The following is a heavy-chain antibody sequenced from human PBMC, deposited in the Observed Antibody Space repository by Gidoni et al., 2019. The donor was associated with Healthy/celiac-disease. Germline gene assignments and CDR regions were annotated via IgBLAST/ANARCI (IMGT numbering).Heavy chain of an antibody. Sequence: QVQLVESGGGVVQPGRSLRLSCAASGFTFSSYGMHWVRQAPGKGLEWVAVIWYDGSNKYYADSVKGRFTISRDNSKNTLYLQMSSLRAEDTAVYYCARYTVAVAGGFDYWGQGTLVTVSS. D-gene: IGHD6-19*01. CDR1: GFTFSSYG. V-gene: IGHV3-33*01. J-gene: IGHJ4*02. CDR3: ARYTVAVAGGFDY. CDR2: IWYDGSNK.